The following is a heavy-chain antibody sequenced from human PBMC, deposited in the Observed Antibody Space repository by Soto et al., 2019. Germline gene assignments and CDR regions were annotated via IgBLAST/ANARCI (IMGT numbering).Heavy chain of an antibody. J-gene: IGHJ6*02. CDR3: ARDNFPQGIAAAGTYYYYGMDV. CDR2: INPSGGST. CDR1: GYTFASYY. V-gene: IGHV1-46*01. D-gene: IGHD6-13*01. Sequence: GASVKVSCKASGYTFASYYMHWVRQAPGQGLEWMGIINPSGGSTSYAQKFQGRVTMTRDTSTSTVYMELSSLRSEDTAVYYCARDNFPQGIAAAGTYYYYGMDVWGRGTTVTVSS.